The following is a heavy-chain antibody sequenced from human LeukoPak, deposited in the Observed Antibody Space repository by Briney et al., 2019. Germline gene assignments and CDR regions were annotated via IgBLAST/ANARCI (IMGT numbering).Heavy chain of an antibody. V-gene: IGHV3-23*01. J-gene: IGHJ3*02. CDR2: ISGSGGGT. Sequence: PGGSLRLSCEASGFTFSSYAMSWVRQAPGKGLEWVSAISGSGGGTYYADSVKGRFTISRDNSKNTLWLQMNSLRAEDTAVYYCAKDRLSDYGAPTDAFDTWGQGTMVTVSS. CDR1: GFTFSSYA. D-gene: IGHD4-17*01. CDR3: AKDRLSDYGAPTDAFDT.